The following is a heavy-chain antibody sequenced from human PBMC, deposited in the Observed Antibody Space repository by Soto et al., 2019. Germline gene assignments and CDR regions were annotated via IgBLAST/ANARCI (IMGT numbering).Heavy chain of an antibody. Sequence: EVQLLESGGGLVQPGGSLRLSCAASGFTFSSYAMSWFRQAPGKGLEWVSSISVSGGSTYYADSVKGRFTISRDNSKSTLFLHMNSLRAEARAVYYCAKAAGSDYYPVDYWGQGTLVTVSS. D-gene: IGHD3-22*01. V-gene: IGHV3-23*01. CDR2: ISVSGGST. CDR1: GFTFSSYA. CDR3: AKAAGSDYYPVDY. J-gene: IGHJ4*02.